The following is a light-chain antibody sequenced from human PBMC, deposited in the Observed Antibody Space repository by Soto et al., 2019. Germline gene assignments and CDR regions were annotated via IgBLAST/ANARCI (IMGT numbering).Light chain of an antibody. CDR2: GAS. V-gene: IGKV3-20*01. J-gene: IGKJ3*01. Sequence: EIVLTQSPGTLSLSPGERATLSCRASQSVSSSYLAWYQQKPGQAPRLLIYGASSRATGIPDRFSGSGSGTDFTLTISRLEPEDFAVYYCQQYDSSPIFNFGPGTKVDIK. CDR3: QQYDSSPIFN. CDR1: QSVSSSY.